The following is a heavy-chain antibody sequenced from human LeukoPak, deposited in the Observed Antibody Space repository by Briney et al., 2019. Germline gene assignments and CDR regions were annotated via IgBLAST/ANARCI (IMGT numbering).Heavy chain of an antibody. V-gene: IGHV3-23*01. CDR2: ISGSGGNT. J-gene: IGHJ3*02. D-gene: IGHD1-26*01. CDR1: GFTFSSYA. Sequence: GGSLRLSCAASGFTFSSYAMSWVRQAPGKGLEWVSAISGSGGNTYYADSVKGRFTISRDNSKNTLYLQMNSLRAEDSAAYYCAKLRSGTTGNVEIWGQGTMVTVSS. CDR3: AKLRSGTTGNVEI.